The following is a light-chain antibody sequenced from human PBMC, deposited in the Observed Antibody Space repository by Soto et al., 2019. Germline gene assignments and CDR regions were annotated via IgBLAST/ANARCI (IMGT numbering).Light chain of an antibody. CDR3: QQRSNWPPKIT. V-gene: IGKV3-11*01. J-gene: IGKJ1*01. CDR2: DAS. Sequence: EIVLTQSPGTLSLSPGERATLSCRASQSVSNNYLAWYQQKPGQAPRLLIYDASNRATGIPARFSGSGSGTDFTLTISSLEPEDFAVYYCQQRSNWPPKITFGQGTKVDIK. CDR1: QSVSNNY.